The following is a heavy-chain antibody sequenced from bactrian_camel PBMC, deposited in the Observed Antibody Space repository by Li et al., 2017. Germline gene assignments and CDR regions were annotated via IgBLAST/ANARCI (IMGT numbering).Heavy chain of an antibody. CDR1: GFTFSSYL. CDR2: INSGGGGTT. CDR3: TKDDAWWLPYV. D-gene: IGHD2*01. J-gene: IGHJ4*01. V-gene: IGHV3S40*01. Sequence: VQLVESGGGLVQPGGSLRLSCAASGFTFSSYLMSWVRQAPGKGLEWVSAINSGGGGTTYYADSVKGRFTISRDDAKNTLYLQLNSLKSEDTAMYYCTKDDAWWLPYVWGQGTQVTVS.